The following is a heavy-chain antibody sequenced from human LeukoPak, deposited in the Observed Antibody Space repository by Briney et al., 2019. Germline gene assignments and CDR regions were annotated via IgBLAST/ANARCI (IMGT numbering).Heavy chain of an antibody. D-gene: IGHD2-15*01. CDR1: GGSISSSSYY. J-gene: IGHJ3*02. CDR3: ARERRYCSGGSCYSERDAFDI. CDR2: IYYSGST. V-gene: IGHV4-39*07. Sequence: SETLSLTCTVSGGSISSSSYYWGWIRQPPGKGLEWIGSIYYSGSTYYNPSLKSRVTISVDTSKNQFSLKLSSVTAADTAVYYCARERRYCSGGSCYSERDAFDIWGQGTMVTVSS.